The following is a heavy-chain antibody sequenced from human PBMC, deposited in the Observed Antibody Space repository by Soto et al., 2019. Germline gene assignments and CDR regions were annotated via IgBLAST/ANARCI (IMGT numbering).Heavy chain of an antibody. CDR2: VNWNSDSI. D-gene: IGHD5-12*01. J-gene: IGHJ4*02. CDR3: AKANYGGYVPSYFDY. Sequence: GGALRLSCAPSGFNFDDYAMHWVRQAPGKGLEWVAGVNWNSDSIGYADSVKGRFTISRDNAKNSLYLQMNSLRAEDTALYYCAKANYGGYVPSYFDYWGQGTLVTVSS. CDR1: GFNFDDYA. V-gene: IGHV3-9*01.